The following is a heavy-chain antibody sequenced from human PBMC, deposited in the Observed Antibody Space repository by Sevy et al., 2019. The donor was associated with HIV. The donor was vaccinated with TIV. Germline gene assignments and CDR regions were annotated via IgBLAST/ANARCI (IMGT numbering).Heavy chain of an antibody. CDR3: ARVVLYYDANYCDF. CDR1: GFSFSQYS. D-gene: IGHD3-22*01. Sequence: GGSLRLSCAASGFSFSQYSMNWVRQAPGKGLEWLSYISGSSGTIYYAGSVKGRFTISRDNAKNSVYLQMNSLRDEDSAVYYCARVVLYYDANYCDFWGQGGLVTVSS. V-gene: IGHV3-48*02. J-gene: IGHJ4*02. CDR2: ISGSSGTI.